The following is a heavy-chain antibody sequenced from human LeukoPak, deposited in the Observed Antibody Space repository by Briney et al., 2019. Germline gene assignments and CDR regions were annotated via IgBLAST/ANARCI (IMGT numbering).Heavy chain of an antibody. V-gene: IGHV3-30*18. CDR2: ISYDGSNK. Sequence: PGRSLRLSCAASGFTFSSYGMPWVRQAPGKGLEWVAVISYDGSNKYYADSVKGRFTISRDNSKNTLYLQMNSLRAEDTAVYYCAKDFTPLGMDVWGQGTTVTVSS. CDR1: GFTFSSYG. J-gene: IGHJ6*02. CDR3: AKDFTPLGMDV.